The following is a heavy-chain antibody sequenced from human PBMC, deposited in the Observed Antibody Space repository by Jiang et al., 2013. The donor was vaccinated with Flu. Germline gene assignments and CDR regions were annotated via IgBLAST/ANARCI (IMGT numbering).Heavy chain of an antibody. CDR3: ARVGDCTGGVCYIYAAAGYPDY. CDR2: INAGNGNT. Sequence: CKASGYTFTSYAMHWVRQAPGQRLEWMGWINAGNGNTKYSQKFQGRVTITRDTSASTAYMELSSLRSEDTAVYYCARVGDCTGGVCYIYAAAGYPDYWGQGTLVTVSS. J-gene: IGHJ4*02. CDR1: GYTFTSYA. V-gene: IGHV1-3*01. D-gene: IGHD2-8*02.